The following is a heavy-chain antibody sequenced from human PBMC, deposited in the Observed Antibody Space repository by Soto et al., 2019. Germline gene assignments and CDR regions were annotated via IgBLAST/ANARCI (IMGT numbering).Heavy chain of an antibody. CDR1: GGSISNYY. Sequence: SETLSLTCTVSGGSISNYYWSWIRQPPGKGLEWIGYIYYSGSTKYNPSLKSRVTISGDTSKNQFSLKLSSVTAADTAVYYCARWGAVVTNIPHAFDFWGQGTMVTVSS. CDR2: IYYSGST. J-gene: IGHJ3*01. D-gene: IGHD2-21*02. CDR3: ARWGAVVTNIPHAFDF. V-gene: IGHV4-59*01.